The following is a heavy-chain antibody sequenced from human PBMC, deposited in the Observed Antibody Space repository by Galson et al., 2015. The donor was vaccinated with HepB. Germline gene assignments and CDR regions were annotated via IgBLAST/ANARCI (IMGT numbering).Heavy chain of an antibody. Sequence: SLRLSCAASGFTFSSYWMHWVRQAPGKGLVWVSRINSDGSSTSYADSVKGRFTISRDNAKNTLYLQMNSLRAEDTAVYYCARAFDCSCTSCYFGTKGDGGYGMDVWGQGTTVTVSS. CDR1: GFTFSSYW. V-gene: IGHV3-74*01. J-gene: IGHJ6*02. CDR3: ARAFDCSCTSCYFGTKGDGGYGMDV. D-gene: IGHD2-2*01. CDR2: INSDGSST.